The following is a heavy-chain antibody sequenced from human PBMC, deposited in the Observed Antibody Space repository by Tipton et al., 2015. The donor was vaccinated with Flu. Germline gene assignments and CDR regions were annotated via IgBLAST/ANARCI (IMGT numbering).Heavy chain of an antibody. CDR3: ARDQTYYYGSSDAFDI. Sequence: TLSLTCSVSGDSMRSYYWSWIRQPPGKGLEWIGTIYYNGSTDYNPSLSSRLTISVDVSKNQFSLKLTSVTAADTAVYYCARDQTYYYGSSDAFDIWGQGTMVTVSS. V-gene: IGHV4-59*01. J-gene: IGHJ3*02. CDR1: GDSMRSYY. CDR2: IYYNGST. D-gene: IGHD3-10*01.